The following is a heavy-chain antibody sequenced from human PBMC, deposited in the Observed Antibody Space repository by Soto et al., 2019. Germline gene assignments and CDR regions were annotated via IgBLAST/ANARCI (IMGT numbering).Heavy chain of an antibody. CDR3: SCYYGSGSYYPRGFDY. Sequence: GGSLRLSCAASGFTFSSYSMSWVRQAPGKGLEWVGFIRSKAYGGTTEYAASVKGRFTISRDDSKSIAYLQMNSLKTEDTSVYYCSCYYGSGSYYPRGFDYWGQGTLVTVSS. V-gene: IGHV3-49*04. CDR1: GFTFSSYS. J-gene: IGHJ4*02. CDR2: IRSKAYGGTT. D-gene: IGHD3-10*01.